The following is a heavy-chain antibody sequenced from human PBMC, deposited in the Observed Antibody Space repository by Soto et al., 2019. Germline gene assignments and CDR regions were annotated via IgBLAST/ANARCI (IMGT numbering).Heavy chain of an antibody. Sequence: ASVKVSCKVSGYTLTELSIHWVRLAPGKGLEWMGGFDPEDGETIYAQKFQGRVTMTEDTSTDTAYMELSSLRSEDTAVYYCATAAWDCSGGSCYSTNWFEPWGQGTLVTVSS. CDR2: FDPEDGET. D-gene: IGHD2-15*01. CDR3: ATAAWDCSGGSCYSTNWFEP. J-gene: IGHJ5*02. V-gene: IGHV1-24*01. CDR1: GYTLTELS.